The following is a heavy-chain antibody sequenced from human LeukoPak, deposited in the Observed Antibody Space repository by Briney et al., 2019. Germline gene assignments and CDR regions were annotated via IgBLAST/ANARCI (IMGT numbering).Heavy chain of an antibody. V-gene: IGHV1-69*05. Sequence: GASVKVSCKASGGTFSSYAISWVRQAPGQGLEWMGGIIPIFGTANYAQKFQGRVTITRNTSISTAYMELSSLRSEDTAVYYCARGKGGRFDYWGQGTLVTVSS. J-gene: IGHJ4*02. CDR3: ARGKGGRFDY. CDR2: IIPIFGTA. CDR1: GGTFSSYA.